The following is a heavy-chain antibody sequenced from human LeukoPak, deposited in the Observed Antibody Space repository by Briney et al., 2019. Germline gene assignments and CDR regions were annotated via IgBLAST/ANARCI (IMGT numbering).Heavy chain of an antibody. CDR1: GGSISSYY. D-gene: IGHD6-19*01. CDR2: IYYSGST. Sequence: AETLSLTCTVSGGSISSYYWSWIRQPPGKGLEWIGYIYYSGSTNYNPSLKSRVTISVDTSKNQFSLKLSSVTAADTAVYYCARGLLMSGWSDFDYWGQGTLVTVSS. V-gene: IGHV4-59*01. CDR3: ARGLLMSGWSDFDY. J-gene: IGHJ4*02.